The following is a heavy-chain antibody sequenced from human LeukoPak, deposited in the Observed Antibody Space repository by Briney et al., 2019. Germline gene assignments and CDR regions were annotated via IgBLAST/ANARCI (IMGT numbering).Heavy chain of an antibody. CDR3: ARDRAEWGEAFDI. CDR1: GGSISSSSYY. J-gene: IGHJ3*02. CDR2: IYYSGST. V-gene: IGHV4-39*07. Sequence: SETLSLTCTVSGGSISSSSYYWGWIRQPPGKGLEWIGSIYYSGSTYYNPSLKSRVTISVDTSKNQFSLKLSSVTAADTAVYYCARDRAEWGEAFDIWGQGTMVTVSS. D-gene: IGHD3-16*01.